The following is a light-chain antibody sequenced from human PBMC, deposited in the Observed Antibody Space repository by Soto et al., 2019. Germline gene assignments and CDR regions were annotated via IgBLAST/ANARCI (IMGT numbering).Light chain of an antibody. CDR2: DVT. CDR1: SSDVGGYDY. Sequence: QSALTQPASVSGSPGQSITMSCTGTSSDVGGYDYVSWYQQHPGKAPRLMIYDVTHRASGVSDRFSSSKSGNTASLTISGLQTEDEADYYCASYSSSTTPFVFGTGTKLTVL. J-gene: IGLJ1*01. CDR3: ASYSSSTTPFV. V-gene: IGLV2-14*03.